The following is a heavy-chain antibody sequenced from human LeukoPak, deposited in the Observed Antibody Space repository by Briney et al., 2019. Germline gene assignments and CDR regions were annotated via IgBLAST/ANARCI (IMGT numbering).Heavy chain of an antibody. CDR1: GFTFSSYA. Sequence: PGGSLRLSCAASGFTFSSYAMSWVRQAPGKGLEWVSYISSSSSTIYYADSVKGRFTISRDNAKNSLYLQMNSLRDEDTAVYYCARDEGGQLWTDYCYYGMDVWGQGTTVTVSS. CDR3: ARDEGGQLWTDYCYYGMDV. D-gene: IGHD5-18*01. V-gene: IGHV3-48*02. J-gene: IGHJ6*02. CDR2: ISSSSSTI.